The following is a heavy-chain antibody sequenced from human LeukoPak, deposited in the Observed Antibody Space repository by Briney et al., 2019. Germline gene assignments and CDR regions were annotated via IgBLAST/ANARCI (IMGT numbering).Heavy chain of an antibody. CDR1: GGSISSSRYY. Sequence: SETLSLTCTVSGGSISSSRYYWGWLRQPPGKGREWIGSIYYSGSTYYNPSLKSRVTISVDTSKNQFSLKLSSVTAADTAVYYCARLGQSAFDIWGQGTMVTVSS. CDR3: ARLGQSAFDI. V-gene: IGHV4-39*01. J-gene: IGHJ3*02. CDR2: IYYSGST.